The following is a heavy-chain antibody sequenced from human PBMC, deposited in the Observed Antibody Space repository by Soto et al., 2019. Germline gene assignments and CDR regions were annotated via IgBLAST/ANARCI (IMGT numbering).Heavy chain of an antibody. J-gene: IGHJ6*04. Sequence: EVQLVESGGGSVQPGGSLRLSCAASGFTFSNYCMHGVRQAPGKGLVCVSRINADGSSTSYVDSVKGRFTIPRDNAETTVYLQMNSLRPEDTDIYYCARDPATPVSLDVCGIGNTVTLSS. CDR3: ARDPATPVSLDV. CDR1: GFTFSNYC. D-gene: IGHD2-15*01. CDR2: INADGSST. V-gene: IGHV3-74*01.